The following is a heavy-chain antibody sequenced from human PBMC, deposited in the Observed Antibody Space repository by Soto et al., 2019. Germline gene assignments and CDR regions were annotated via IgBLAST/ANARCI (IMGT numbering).Heavy chain of an antibody. CDR3: ARDLIGEGPDNYAMDV. V-gene: IGHV1-2*02. Sequence: ASVKVSCKASGGTFSSYAISWVRQAPGEGLEWMGGIIPIFGTVYAQKFQRRVTMTRDTSLTTVYMQLNRLPSDDSAVYSCARDLIGEGPDNYAMDVWGQGTTVTVSS. J-gene: IGHJ6*02. CDR2: IIPIFGT. CDR1: GGTFSSYA. D-gene: IGHD3-22*01.